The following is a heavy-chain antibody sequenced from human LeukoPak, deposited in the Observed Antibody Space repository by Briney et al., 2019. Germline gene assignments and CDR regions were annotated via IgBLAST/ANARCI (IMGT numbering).Heavy chain of an antibody. J-gene: IGHJ4*02. CDR3: ARDNRYSYGYFSHFDY. CDR1: GFTFSSYS. V-gene: IGHV3-48*01. D-gene: IGHD5-18*01. Sequence: GGSLRLSCAASGFTFSSYSMNWVRQAPGKGLEWVSYISASSSNILYGESVRGRFTVSRDNGKKSLYLQMNSLRAEDTAVYYCARDNRYSYGYFSHFDYWGQGTLVTVSS. CDR2: ISASSSNI.